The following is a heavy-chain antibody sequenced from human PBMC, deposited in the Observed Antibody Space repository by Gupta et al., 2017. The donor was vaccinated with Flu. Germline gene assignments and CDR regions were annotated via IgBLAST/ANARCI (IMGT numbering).Heavy chain of an antibody. J-gene: IGHJ6*03. V-gene: IGHV3-49*04. D-gene: IGHD2-2*02. CDR2: IRSKAYGGTT. Sequence: EVQLVEAGGGLVQLGRSLRLSCTASGLTFGDYALRWVRQAPGKGLEWVGFIRSKAYGGTTEYAASVKGRFTISRDDSKSIAYLQMNSLKTEDTAVYYCTRDRIVVVPAAIWGVGGYYYYYMDVWGEGTTVTVSS. CDR3: TRDRIVVVPAAIWGVGGYYYYYMDV. CDR1: GLTFGDYA.